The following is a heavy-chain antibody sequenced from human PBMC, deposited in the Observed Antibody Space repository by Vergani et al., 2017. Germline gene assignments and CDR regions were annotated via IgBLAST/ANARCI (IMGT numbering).Heavy chain of an antibody. Sequence: QVKLEESGGGVVQPGRSLRLSCAASGFSFGNYAMHWVRQAPGKGLEWVGVISYDGTEKKYADSVNGRFTISRDNSKKMMSLQMNSLRVEDTAVYYCVGTHDYGGNQRGGLDWYFDLWGRGTLVTVSS. J-gene: IGHJ2*01. V-gene: IGHV3-30-3*01. CDR3: VGTHDYGGNQRGGLDWYFDL. CDR2: ISYDGTEK. D-gene: IGHD4-23*01. CDR1: GFSFGNYA.